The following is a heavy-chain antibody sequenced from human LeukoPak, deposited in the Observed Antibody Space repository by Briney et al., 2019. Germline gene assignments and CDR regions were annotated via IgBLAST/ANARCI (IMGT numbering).Heavy chain of an antibody. V-gene: IGHV3-15*01. CDR3: STTYYYDSSEGY. CDR2: IKSKTDGGTT. J-gene: IGHJ4*02. D-gene: IGHD3-22*01. Sequence: GGSLRLSCAASGFTFSSYWMIWVRQAPGKGLEWVGRIKSKTDGGTTDYAAPVKGRFTISRDDSKNTLYLQMNSLKTEDTAVYYCSTTYYYDSSEGYWGQGTLVTVSS. CDR1: GFTFSSYW.